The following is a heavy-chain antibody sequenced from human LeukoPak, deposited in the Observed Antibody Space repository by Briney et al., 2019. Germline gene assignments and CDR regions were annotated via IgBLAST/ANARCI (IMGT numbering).Heavy chain of an antibody. CDR1: GFTFSSSW. J-gene: IGHJ4*02. V-gene: IGHV3-7*03. D-gene: IGHD6-19*01. Sequence: GGSLRLSCVASGFTFSSSWMTWVRQAPGKGLEWVASIREDGSEKTSVDSVKGRFTISRDNAKNSLYLQMDSLRAEDTAVYYCAKGYSSGWSEGFLDYRGQGTLVTVSS. CDR2: IREDGSEK. CDR3: AKGYSSGWSEGFLDY.